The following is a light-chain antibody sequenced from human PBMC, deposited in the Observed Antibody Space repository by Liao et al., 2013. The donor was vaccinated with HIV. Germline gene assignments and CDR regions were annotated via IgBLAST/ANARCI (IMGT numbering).Light chain of an antibody. CDR3: QVWDNSNNRVV. CDR2: YDS. J-gene: IGLJ2*01. CDR1: NIGSKS. Sequence: SYXLTQPPSVSVAPGKTARITCGGNNIGSKSVHWYQRKPGQAPMVVIYYDSDRPSGIPERFSGSNSGNTATLTISRVEAGDEADYYCQVWDNSNNRVVFGGGTKLTVL. V-gene: IGLV3-21*01.